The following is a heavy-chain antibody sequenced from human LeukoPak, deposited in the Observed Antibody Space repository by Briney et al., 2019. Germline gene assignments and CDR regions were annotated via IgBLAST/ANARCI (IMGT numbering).Heavy chain of an antibody. CDR3: ARDLAVAGTGCDY. J-gene: IGHJ4*02. Sequence: GGSLRLSCAASGFTFSSYWMSWVRQAPGKGLEWVANIKQDGSEKYYVDSVKGRFTISRDNAKNSLYLQMNSLRAEDTAVYYCARDLAVAGTGCDYWGQGTLVTVSS. V-gene: IGHV3-7*01. CDR1: GFTFSSYW. D-gene: IGHD6-19*01. CDR2: IKQDGSEK.